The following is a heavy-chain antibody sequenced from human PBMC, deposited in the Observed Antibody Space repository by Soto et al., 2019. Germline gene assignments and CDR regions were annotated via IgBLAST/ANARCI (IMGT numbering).Heavy chain of an antibody. CDR3: ARASHYDILTGYYLYYYGMDV. V-gene: IGHV1-2*02. CDR1: GYTFTGYY. Sequence: ASVKVSCKASGYTFTGYYMHWVRQAPGQGLEWMGWINPNSGGTNYAQKFQGRVTMTRDTSISTAYMELSRLRSDDTAVYYCARASHYDILTGYYLYYYGMDVRGQGTTVTVSS. CDR2: INPNSGGT. D-gene: IGHD3-9*01. J-gene: IGHJ6*02.